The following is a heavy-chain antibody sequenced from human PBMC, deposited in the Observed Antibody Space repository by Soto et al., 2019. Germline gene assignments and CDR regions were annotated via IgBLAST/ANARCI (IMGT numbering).Heavy chain of an antibody. CDR2: INGANGNT. D-gene: IGHD3-3*02. CDR1: GYSFTSHD. J-gene: IGHJ4*02. Sequence: ASVKVSCKGYGYSFTSHDMHWVRQAPGQRLERMGWINGANGNTKYSQKFQGRVTITRDTSATTVYMQLSSLRSEDTAVYYCAGSFHFWSTNYFDYWGQGILVTVSS. CDR3: AGSFHFWSTNYFDY. V-gene: IGHV1-3*01.